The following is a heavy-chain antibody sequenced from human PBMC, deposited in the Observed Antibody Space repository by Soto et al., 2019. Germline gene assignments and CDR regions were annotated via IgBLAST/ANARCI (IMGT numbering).Heavy chain of an antibody. CDR1: GYSFTDYH. Sequence: GASVKVSCKASGYSFTDYHIHWVRQAPGQGLEWLGRINPKSGGTSTAQKFQGWVTMTRDTSISTVYMELTRLRSDDTAVYFCARGHSTDCSNGVCSFFYNHEMDVWGQGTTVTSP. V-gene: IGHV1-2*04. D-gene: IGHD2-8*01. CDR3: ARGHSTDCSNGVCSFFYNHEMDV. CDR2: INPKSGGT. J-gene: IGHJ6*02.